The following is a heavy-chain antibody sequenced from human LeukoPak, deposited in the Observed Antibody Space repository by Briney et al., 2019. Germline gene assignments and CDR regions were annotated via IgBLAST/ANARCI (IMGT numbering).Heavy chain of an antibody. CDR3: ARGTVSMYYMDV. CDR1: GFTFSSYE. J-gene: IGHJ6*03. V-gene: IGHV3-48*03. CDR2: ISSSGSTI. Sequence: GGSLRLSCAASGFTFSSYEMNWVRQAPGKGLEWVSYISSSGSTIYYADSVKGRFTISRDNAKNSLYLQMNSLRAEDTAVYYCARGTVSMYYMDVWGKGTTVTISS. D-gene: IGHD5/OR15-5a*01.